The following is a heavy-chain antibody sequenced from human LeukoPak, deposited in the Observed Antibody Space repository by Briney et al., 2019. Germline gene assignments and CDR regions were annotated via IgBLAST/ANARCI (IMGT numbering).Heavy chain of an antibody. D-gene: IGHD2-2*01. Sequence: SVNVSCKSSVGTFTSYAICCLAPAPQPAREGMGRIIPTFGTANYAQKFQGRVTITADKSTSTAYMELSSLRSEDTAVYYCATNIVVVPAAIGSGWFDPWGQGTLVTVSS. CDR2: IIPTFGTA. V-gene: IGHV1-69*06. CDR1: VGTFTSYA. CDR3: ATNIVVVPAAIGSGWFDP. J-gene: IGHJ5*02.